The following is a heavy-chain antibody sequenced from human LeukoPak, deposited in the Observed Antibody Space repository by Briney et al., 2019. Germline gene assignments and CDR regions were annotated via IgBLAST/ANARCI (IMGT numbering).Heavy chain of an antibody. Sequence: GGSLRLSCAASGFTFSSYWMHWVRQAPGKGLVWVSRINTDGSYTSYADSVKGRFTISRDNSKNTLFLQMNSLRPEDTAVYYCAKDWGEATVTNWFDPWGQGTLVTVSS. CDR1: GFTFSSYW. D-gene: IGHD4-11*01. CDR2: INTDGSYT. CDR3: AKDWGEATVTNWFDP. J-gene: IGHJ5*02. V-gene: IGHV3-74*01.